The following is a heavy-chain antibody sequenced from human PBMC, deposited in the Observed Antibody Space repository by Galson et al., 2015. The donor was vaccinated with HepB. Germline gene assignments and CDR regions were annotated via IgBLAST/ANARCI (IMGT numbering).Heavy chain of an antibody. D-gene: IGHD1-26*01. CDR3: ARHGRYSGIRRADY. CDR1: GGSISSSSYY. V-gene: IGHV4-39*01. CDR2: IYYSGST. Sequence: SETLSLTCTVSGGSISSSSYYWGWIRQPPGKGLEWIGSIYYSGSTNYNPSLKSRVTISVDTSKNQFSLKLSSVTAADTAVYYCARHGRYSGIRRADYWGQGTLVTVSS. J-gene: IGHJ4*02.